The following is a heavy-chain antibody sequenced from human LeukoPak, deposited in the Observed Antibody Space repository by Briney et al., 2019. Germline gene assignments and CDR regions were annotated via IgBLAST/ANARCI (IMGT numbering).Heavy chain of an antibody. Sequence: KPGGSLRLSCAASGFSFSGYSMNWVRQAPGKGLEWVSSVSSSSGHIYYADSVKGRFTITRDNANNSLYLQMNTLRAEDTAVYYCARDLAHDYWGQGTLVTVSS. CDR2: VSSSSGHI. V-gene: IGHV3-21*01. CDR1: GFSFSGYS. CDR3: ARDLAHDY. J-gene: IGHJ4*02.